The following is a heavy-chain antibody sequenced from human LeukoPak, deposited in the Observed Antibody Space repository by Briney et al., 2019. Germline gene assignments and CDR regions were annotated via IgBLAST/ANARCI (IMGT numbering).Heavy chain of an antibody. V-gene: IGHV3-30*02. CDR1: GFTFSSYG. CDR3: AKDIVVVPAADGLDY. D-gene: IGHD2-2*01. J-gene: IGHJ4*02. Sequence: PGGSLRLSCAASGFTFSSYGMHWVRQAPGKGLEWVAFIRYDGSNKYYADSVKGRFTISRDNSKNTLYLQMNSLRAEATAVYYRAKDIVVVPAADGLDYWGQGTLVTVSS. CDR2: IRYDGSNK.